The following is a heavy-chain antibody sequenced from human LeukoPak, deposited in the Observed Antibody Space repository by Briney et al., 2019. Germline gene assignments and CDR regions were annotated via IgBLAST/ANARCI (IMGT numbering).Heavy chain of an antibody. D-gene: IGHD3-16*01. CDR3: ARVVSEGATMGGHNWFDP. V-gene: IGHV3-21*01. CDR1: GFTFSSYS. Sequence: PRGSLRLSCAASGFTFSSYSMNWVRQAPGKGLEWVSSISSSSSYIYYADSVKGRFTISRDNAKNSLYLQMNSLRAEDTAVYYCARVVSEGATMGGHNWFDPWGQGTLVTVSS. CDR2: ISSSSSYI. J-gene: IGHJ5*02.